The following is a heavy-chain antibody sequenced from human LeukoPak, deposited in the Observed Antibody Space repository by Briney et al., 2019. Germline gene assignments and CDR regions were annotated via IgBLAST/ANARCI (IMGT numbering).Heavy chain of an antibody. J-gene: IGHJ6*02. CDR1: GGSISSYY. CDR3: ARGVGGDYPYYYYGMDV. CDR2: IYYSGST. Sequence: SETLSLTCTVSGGSISSYYWSWIRQPPGKGLEWIGYIYYSGSTNYNPSLKSRVTISVDTSKNQFSLKLSSVTAADTAVYYCARGVGGDYPYYYYGMDVWGQGTTVTVSS. V-gene: IGHV4-59*01. D-gene: IGHD4-17*01.